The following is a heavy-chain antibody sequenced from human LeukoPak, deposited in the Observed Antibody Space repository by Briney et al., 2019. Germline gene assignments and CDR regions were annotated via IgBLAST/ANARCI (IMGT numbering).Heavy chain of an antibody. J-gene: IGHJ4*02. V-gene: IGHV4-4*07. CDR3: ARGLRWDSGNDWGPEH. CDR1: GDSMNGYY. CDR2: LFTGGNA. D-gene: IGHD5-12*01. Sequence: PSETLSLICSVSGDSMNGYYWIWIRQTAGKGLEWIGRLFTGGNAECNPSLKSRVTMSVETSKSQFSLKLTSVTAADTAIYYCARGLRWDSGNDWGPEHWGQGVLVTVSS.